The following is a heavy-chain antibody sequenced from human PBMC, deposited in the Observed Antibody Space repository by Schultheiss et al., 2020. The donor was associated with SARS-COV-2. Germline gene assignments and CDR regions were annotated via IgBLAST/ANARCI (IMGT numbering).Heavy chain of an antibody. V-gene: IGHV4-4*02. CDR2: IYHSGST. J-gene: IGHJ6*03. CDR1: GGSISSSNW. Sequence: SETLSLTCAVSGGSISSSNWWSWVRQPPGKGLEWIGEIYHSGSTNYNPSLKSRVTISVDTSKNQFSLKLSSVTAADTAVYYCARAPRAYYYYYMDVWGKGTTVTVSS. CDR3: ARAPRAYYYYYMDV.